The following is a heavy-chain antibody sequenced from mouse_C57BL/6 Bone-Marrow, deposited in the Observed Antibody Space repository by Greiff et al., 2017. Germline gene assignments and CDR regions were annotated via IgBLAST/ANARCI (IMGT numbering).Heavy chain of an antibody. CDR3: AREGLYYDNAY. CDR2: IYSVGGYT. V-gene: IGHV1-63*01. CDR1: GYTFTNYW. Sequence: QVQLQQSGAELVRPGTSVKMSCKASGYTFTNYWIGWAKQRPGHGLEWIGDIYSVGGYTNYNEKFKGKATLTADKSSSTAYMQFSSLTSEDSAIYYWAREGLYYDNAYWGQGTLVTVSA. J-gene: IGHJ3*01. D-gene: IGHD2-1*01.